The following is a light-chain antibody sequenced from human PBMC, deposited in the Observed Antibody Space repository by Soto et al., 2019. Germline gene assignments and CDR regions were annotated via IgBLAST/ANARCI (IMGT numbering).Light chain of an antibody. CDR3: CSYAGTYTVL. CDR1: SSDVGGYNY. V-gene: IGLV2-11*01. J-gene: IGLJ2*01. CDR2: EVS. Sequence: QSALTQPRSVSGSPGQSVTISCTGTSSDVGGYNYVSWYQQHPGKAPKLMIYEVSKRPSGAPDRFSGSKSGNTASLTISGLPTEDEADYYCCSYAGTYTVLFGGGTQLTVL.